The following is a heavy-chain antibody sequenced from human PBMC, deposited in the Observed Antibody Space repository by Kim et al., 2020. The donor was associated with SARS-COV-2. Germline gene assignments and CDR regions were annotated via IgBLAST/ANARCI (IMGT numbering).Heavy chain of an antibody. Sequence: ASVKVSCKASGYTFTGYYMHWVRQAPGQGLEWMGWINPNSGGTNYAQKFQGRVTMTRDTSISTAYMELSRLRSDDTAVYYCARDHNGRITFGGVIAGYFDLWGRGTLVTVSS. V-gene: IGHV1-2*02. J-gene: IGHJ2*01. CDR1: GYTFTGYY. D-gene: IGHD3-16*02. CDR2: INPNSGGT. CDR3: ARDHNGRITFGGVIAGYFDL.